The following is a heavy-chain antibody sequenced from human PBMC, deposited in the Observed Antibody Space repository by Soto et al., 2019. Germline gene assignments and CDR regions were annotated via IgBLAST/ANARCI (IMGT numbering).Heavy chain of an antibody. V-gene: IGHV1-69*13. D-gene: IGHD6-13*01. Sequence: SVKVSCKASGGTFSSYAISWVRQAPGQGLEWVGGIIPIFGTANYAQKFQGRVTITADESTSTAYMELSSLRSEDTAVYYCARVWSQRIAAAGTPRHNWFDPWGQGTLVTVSS. CDR2: IIPIFGTA. J-gene: IGHJ5*02. CDR3: ARVWSQRIAAAGTPRHNWFDP. CDR1: GGTFSSYA.